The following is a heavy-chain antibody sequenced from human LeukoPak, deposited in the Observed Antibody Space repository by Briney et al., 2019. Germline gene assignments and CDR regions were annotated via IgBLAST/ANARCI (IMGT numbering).Heavy chain of an antibody. CDR3: ARDFRYCSSTSCYGRFDP. V-gene: IGHV1-8*03. Sequence: ASAKVSCKASGYTFTSYDINWVRQTTGQGLEWMGWMNPNSGNTGYAQKFQGRVTITRNTSISTAYMELSRLRSDDTAVYYCARDFRYCSSTSCYGRFDPWGQGTLVTVSS. J-gene: IGHJ5*02. CDR1: GYTFTSYD. D-gene: IGHD2-2*01. CDR2: MNPNSGNT.